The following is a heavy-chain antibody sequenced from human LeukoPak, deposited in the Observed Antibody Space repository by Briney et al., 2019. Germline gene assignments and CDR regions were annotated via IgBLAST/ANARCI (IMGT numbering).Heavy chain of an antibody. Sequence: ASVKVSCKASGYTLTSYYLHWVRQAPGQGLEWMGIINPSGGSTSYAQKFQGRVTMTRDMSTSTDYMELSSLRSEDTAVYYCARDNSVEDTAWWFDPWGQGTLVTVSS. D-gene: IGHD4-23*01. CDR2: INPSGGST. CDR3: ARDNSVEDTAWWFDP. V-gene: IGHV1-46*01. CDR1: GYTLTSYY. J-gene: IGHJ5*02.